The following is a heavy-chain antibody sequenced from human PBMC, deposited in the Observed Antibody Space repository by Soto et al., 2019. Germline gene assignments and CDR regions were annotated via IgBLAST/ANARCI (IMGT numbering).Heavy chain of an antibody. V-gene: IGHV3-7*03. CDR2: IRQDGGAQ. D-gene: IGHD3-10*01. CDR1: GFTFTTYW. J-gene: IGHJ5*02. CDR3: VRGGHGSGSYLGSS. Sequence: SCVASGFTFTTYWMSWVRQAPGKGLEWVANIRQDGGAQYYVDSVKGRFTISRDNAKNSVYLQMDSLRVEDTAVYYCVRGGHGSGSYLGSSWGQGILVTVSS.